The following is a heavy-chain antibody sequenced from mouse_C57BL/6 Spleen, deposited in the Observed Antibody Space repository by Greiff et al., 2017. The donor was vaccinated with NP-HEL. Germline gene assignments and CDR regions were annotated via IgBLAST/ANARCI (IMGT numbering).Heavy chain of an antibody. Sequence: QVQLQQSGAELVRPGASVKLSCKASGYTFTDYYINWVKQRPGQGLEWIARIYPGSGNTYYNEKFKGKATLTAEKSSSTAYMQLSSLTSEDSAVYSCARISTVGAAYFDYWGQGTTLTVSS. V-gene: IGHV1-76*01. CDR1: GYTFTDYY. CDR3: ARISTVGAAYFDY. D-gene: IGHD1-1*01. J-gene: IGHJ2*01. CDR2: IYPGSGNT.